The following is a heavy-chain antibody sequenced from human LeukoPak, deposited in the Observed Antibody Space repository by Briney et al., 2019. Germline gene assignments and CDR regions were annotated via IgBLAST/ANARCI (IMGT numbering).Heavy chain of an antibody. Sequence: GGSLRLSCAASGFTFSSYAMSWVRRAPGKGLEWVSAISGGSTYYADSVKGRFTISRDNSKNTLYLQMNSLRAEDTAVYYCAKGMMVRGVITPDAFDIWGQGTMVTVSS. V-gene: IGHV3-23*01. D-gene: IGHD3-10*01. CDR2: ISGGST. CDR1: GFTFSSYA. J-gene: IGHJ3*02. CDR3: AKGMMVRGVITPDAFDI.